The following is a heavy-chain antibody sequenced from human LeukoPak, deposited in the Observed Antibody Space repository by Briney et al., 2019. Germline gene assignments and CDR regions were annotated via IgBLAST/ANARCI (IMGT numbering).Heavy chain of an antibody. Sequence: ASVKVSCKASGYTFTSYGISWVRQAPGQGPEWMGWISAYNGNTNYAQKLQGRVTMTTDTSTSTAYMELRSLRSDDTAVYYCARDRRVYYDSSGYYHFDYWGQGTLVTVSS. V-gene: IGHV1-18*01. CDR3: ARDRRVYYDSSGYYHFDY. CDR2: ISAYNGNT. CDR1: GYTFTSYG. J-gene: IGHJ4*02. D-gene: IGHD3-22*01.